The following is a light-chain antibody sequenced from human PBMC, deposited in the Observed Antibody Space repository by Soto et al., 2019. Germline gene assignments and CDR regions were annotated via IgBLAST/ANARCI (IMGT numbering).Light chain of an antibody. CDR2: EGT. CDR1: SSEVGSKNF. Sequence: QSALTQPASVSGSPGQSITISCIRTSSEVGSKNFFSWYQKHPGKAPKLIIYEGTKRPSGVSNRFSGSKSGNAASLTVSGLQAEDEAEYFCCSFTSGSTLFGTGTKLTVL. J-gene: IGLJ1*01. CDR3: CSFTSGSTL. V-gene: IGLV2-14*02.